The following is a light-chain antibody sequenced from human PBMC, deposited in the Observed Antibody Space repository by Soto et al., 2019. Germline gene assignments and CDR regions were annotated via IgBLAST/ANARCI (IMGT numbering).Light chain of an antibody. J-gene: IGLJ7*01. CDR2: DVS. CDR3: SSYTSTNIPI. Sequence: QSVLTQPASVSGSPGQSITISCTGTSGDVGGYDYVSWYQHHPGKAPKLMIFDVSHRPSGVSDRFSGSKSGNTASLTISGLQAEDEADYYCSSYTSTNIPIFGGGTQLTVL. V-gene: IGLV2-14*03. CDR1: SGDVGGYDY.